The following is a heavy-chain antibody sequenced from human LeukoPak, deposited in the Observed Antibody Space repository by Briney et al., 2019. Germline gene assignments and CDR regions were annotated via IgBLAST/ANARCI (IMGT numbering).Heavy chain of an antibody. Sequence: SGPTLVKPTQTLTLTFTFSGFLLSSRAAGVGLIRQPPGKALEWLAVIYWDDDERYSPSLKSRLTITKDTSKNQVVLSLTNMDTVDTATYYCAHSEYYYDNSGYFSGQFDYWGQGTLVTVSS. J-gene: IGHJ4*02. D-gene: IGHD3-22*01. CDR1: GFLLSSRAAG. CDR3: AHSEYYYDNSGYFSGQFDY. V-gene: IGHV2-5*02. CDR2: IYWDDDE.